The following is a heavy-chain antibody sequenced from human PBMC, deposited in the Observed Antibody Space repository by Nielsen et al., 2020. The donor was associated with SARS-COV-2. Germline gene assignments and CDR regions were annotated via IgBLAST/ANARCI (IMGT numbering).Heavy chain of an antibody. CDR2: IKEDGSER. J-gene: IGHJ4*02. CDR3: ARGESWAGGNSDQGGYFDY. V-gene: IGHV3-7*05. Sequence: GESLKISCAASGISITSYWMNWVRQVPGKGLEWVASIKEDGSERYFVDSAKGRFTISRDNAKNSLYLRMNSLRAEDTAVYYCARGESWAGGNSDQGGYFDYWGQGTLVTVSS. CDR1: GISITSYW. D-gene: IGHD4-23*01.